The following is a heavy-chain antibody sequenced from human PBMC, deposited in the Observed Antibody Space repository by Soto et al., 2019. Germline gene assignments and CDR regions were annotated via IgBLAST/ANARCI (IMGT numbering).Heavy chain of an antibody. CDR1: GFTFSSYA. CDR3: ATDTRTVTMVRDPTVGYYYYGMDV. V-gene: IGHV3-23*01. Sequence: GGSLRLSCAASGFTFSSYAMSWVRQAPGKGLEWVSAISGSGGSTYYADSVKGRFTISRDNSKNTLYLQMNSLRAEDTAVYYCATDTRTVTMVRDPTVGYYYYGMDVWGQGTTVTVSS. D-gene: IGHD3-10*01. J-gene: IGHJ6*02. CDR2: ISGSGGST.